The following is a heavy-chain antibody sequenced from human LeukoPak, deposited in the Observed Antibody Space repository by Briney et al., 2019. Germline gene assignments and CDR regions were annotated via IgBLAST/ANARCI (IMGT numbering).Heavy chain of an antibody. V-gene: IGHV4-4*02. CDR2: IIYSGST. Sequence: SETLSLTCVVTGGSIRNGKWWSWVRQPPGKGLEWIGEIIYSGSTHYNPSLKSRVTTSLGESKNQFSLKLNSVTAADTAEYYCATYGDFPYCFYYWGQGTLVTVSS. CDR3: ATYGDFPYCFYY. J-gene: IGHJ4*02. CDR1: GGSIRNGKW. D-gene: IGHD2-21*02.